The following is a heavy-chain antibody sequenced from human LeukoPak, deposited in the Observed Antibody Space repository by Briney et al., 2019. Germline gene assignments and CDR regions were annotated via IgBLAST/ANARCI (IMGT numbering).Heavy chain of an antibody. D-gene: IGHD5-24*01. CDR3: AKAGDGYNLFDY. Sequence: GGSLRLSCAASGFTFSSYGMHWVRQAPGKGLEWVTFIRYDGSNKYYADSVKGRFTISRDNSKNTLYLQMNSLRAEDTAVYYCAKAGDGYNLFDYWGQGTQVTVSS. J-gene: IGHJ4*02. CDR2: IRYDGSNK. CDR1: GFTFSSYG. V-gene: IGHV3-30*02.